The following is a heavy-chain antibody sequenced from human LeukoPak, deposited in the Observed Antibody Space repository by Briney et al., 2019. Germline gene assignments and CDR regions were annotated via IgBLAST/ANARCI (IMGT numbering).Heavy chain of an antibody. Sequence: GGSLRLSCAAPGFTFSTYGRSGSRQAPGKGRRGWANIKQDGSEEHYIESMKGRFTISRDNAKKSLYLQMNSLRAEDTAVYYCARESYYYDSSGPDYWGQGTLVTVSS. CDR2: IKQDGSEE. V-gene: IGHV3-7*04. J-gene: IGHJ4*02. D-gene: IGHD3-22*01. CDR3: ARESYYYDSSGPDY. CDR1: GFTFSTYG.